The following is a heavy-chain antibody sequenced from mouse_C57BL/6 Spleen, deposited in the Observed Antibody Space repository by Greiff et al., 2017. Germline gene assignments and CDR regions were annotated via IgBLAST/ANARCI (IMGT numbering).Heavy chain of an antibody. D-gene: IGHD1-2*01. CDR3: ARGFTTAPY. J-gene: IGHJ3*01. V-gene: IGHV1-26*01. CDR1: GYTFTDYY. CDR2: INPNNGGT. Sequence: EVQLQQSGPELVKPGASVKISCKASGYTFTDYYMNWVKQSHGKSLEWIGDINPNNGGTSYNQKFKGKATLTVDKSSSTAYMELRSLTSEDSAVYYCARGFTTAPYWGQVTLVTVSA.